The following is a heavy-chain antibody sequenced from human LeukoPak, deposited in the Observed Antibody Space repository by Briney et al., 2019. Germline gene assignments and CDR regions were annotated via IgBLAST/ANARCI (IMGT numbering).Heavy chain of an antibody. CDR1: GYTFTSYG. V-gene: IGHV1-18*01. D-gene: IGHD2-2*01. CDR2: ISAYNGNT. J-gene: IGHJ5*02. Sequence: GASVKVSCKASGYTFTSYGISWVRQAPGQGLEWMGWISAYNGNTNYAQKLQGRVTTTTDTSTSTAYMELRSLRSDDTAVYYCARPMIRDVVVPAATWFDPWGQGTLVTVSS. CDR3: ARPMIRDVVVPAATWFDP.